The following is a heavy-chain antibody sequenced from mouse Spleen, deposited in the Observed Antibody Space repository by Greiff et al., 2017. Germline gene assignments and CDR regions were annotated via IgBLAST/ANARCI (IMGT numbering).Heavy chain of an antibody. CDR3: ARCYGSLYAMDY. J-gene: IGHJ4*01. V-gene: IGHV1-50*01. CDR1: GYTFTSYW. Sequence: QVQLQQPGAELVKPGASVKLSCKASGYTFTSYWMQWVKQRPGQGLEWIGEIDPSDSYTNYNQKFKGKATLTVDTSSSTAYMQLSSLTSEDSAVYYCARCYGSLYAMDYWGQGTSVTVSS. CDR2: IDPSDSYT. D-gene: IGHD1-1*01.